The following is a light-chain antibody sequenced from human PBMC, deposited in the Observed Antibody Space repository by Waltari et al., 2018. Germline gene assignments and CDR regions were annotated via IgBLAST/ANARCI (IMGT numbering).Light chain of an antibody. CDR2: QDT. CDR1: KLGDKY. CDR3: QAWDNSTVV. V-gene: IGLV3-1*01. Sequence: SYELTQPPSVSVSPGQTATITCSGEKLGDKYTSWYQQKPGLSPLLVIPQDTRRPSGIPARFSGAKPGNTATLTISGAQAMDEADYYCQAWDNSTVVFGGGTKLTVL. J-gene: IGLJ2*01.